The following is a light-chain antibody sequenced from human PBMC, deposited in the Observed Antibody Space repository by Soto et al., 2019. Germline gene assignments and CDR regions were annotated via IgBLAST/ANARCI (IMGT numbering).Light chain of an antibody. CDR2: DNT. J-gene: IGLJ3*02. V-gene: IGLV1-51*01. Sequence: QSVLTQPPSVSAAPGQRVTIYCSGSTCNIGNNYVSWYQQFPGTAPKILIYDNTKRYSGIPDRFSGSKSATSATLGITGLQTGDEAEYFCGTWDSSLNSWVFGAGTKLTVL. CDR3: GTWDSSLNSWV. CDR1: TCNIGNNY.